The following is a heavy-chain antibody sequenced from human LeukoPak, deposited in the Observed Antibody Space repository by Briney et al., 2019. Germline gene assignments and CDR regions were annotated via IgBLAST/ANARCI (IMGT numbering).Heavy chain of an antibody. CDR2: IRYDGSNK. Sequence: PGGSLRLSCAASGFTFSSYGMHWVRQAPGKGLEWVAFIRYDGSNKYYADSVKGRFTISRDNSKNTLYLQMNGLRAEDTAVYYCAREGAYCSSTSCPNNYYYYMDVWGKGTTVTVSS. J-gene: IGHJ6*03. CDR3: AREGAYCSSTSCPNNYYYYMDV. V-gene: IGHV3-30*02. CDR1: GFTFSSYG. D-gene: IGHD2-2*01.